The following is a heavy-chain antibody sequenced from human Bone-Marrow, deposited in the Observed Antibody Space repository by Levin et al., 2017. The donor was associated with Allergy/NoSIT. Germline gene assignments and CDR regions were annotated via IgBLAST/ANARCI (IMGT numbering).Heavy chain of an antibody. CDR1: GGSISSAGYH. J-gene: IGHJ4*02. Sequence: SETLSLTCTVSGGSISSAGYHWTWIRQYPGKGLEWIGYISYRGSTYFNPSLKSRLTMSIDTSEQHFSLNLTSVSAADTAIYYRARLDGYSFDYWGQGALVTVSS. V-gene: IGHV4-31*03. D-gene: IGHD1-1*01. CDR2: ISYRGST. CDR3: ARLDGYSFDY.